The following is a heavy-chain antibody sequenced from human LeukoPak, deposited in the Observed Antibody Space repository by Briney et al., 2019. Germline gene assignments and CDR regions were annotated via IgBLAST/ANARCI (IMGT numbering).Heavy chain of an antibody. CDR3: ARRPTYYYDSSGREFDY. D-gene: IGHD3-22*01. V-gene: IGHV5-51*01. CDR2: IYPGDSDT. CDR1: GYSFTSYW. J-gene: IGHJ4*02. Sequence: GESLKISCKGSGYSFTSYWIGWVRQMPGKGLEWMGIIYPGDSDTRYSPSFQGQVTTSADKSISTAYLQWSSLKASDTAMYYCARRPTYYYDSSGREFDYWGQGTLVTVSS.